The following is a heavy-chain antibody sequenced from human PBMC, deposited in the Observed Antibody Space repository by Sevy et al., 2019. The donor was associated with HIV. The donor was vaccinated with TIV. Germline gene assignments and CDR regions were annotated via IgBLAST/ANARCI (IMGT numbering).Heavy chain of an antibody. D-gene: IGHD3-10*01. J-gene: IGHJ5*02. CDR3: AREVLLNWFDP. Sequence: GGSLRLSCAASGFTFSSYWMYWVRQAPGKGLVWVSRINSDGSSTSYADSVKGRFTISRDNAKNTLYLQMNSLRAEDTAVYYCAREVLLNWFDPWGQGTLVTVSS. CDR1: GFTFSSYW. V-gene: IGHV3-74*01. CDR2: INSDGSST.